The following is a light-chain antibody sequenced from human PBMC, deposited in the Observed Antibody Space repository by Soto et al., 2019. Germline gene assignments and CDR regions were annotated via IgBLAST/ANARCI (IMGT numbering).Light chain of an antibody. CDR2: GAS. Sequence: PGESATLSCRASQSVSFYYLAWYHQKPVQAPRLLIYGASNRATGIPDMFSGSGSGTDSTLTISRLEPEDFAVYYCQQYGTSKTFGQGTKVEIK. J-gene: IGKJ1*01. CDR3: QQYGTSKT. V-gene: IGKV3-20*01. CDR1: QSVSFYY.